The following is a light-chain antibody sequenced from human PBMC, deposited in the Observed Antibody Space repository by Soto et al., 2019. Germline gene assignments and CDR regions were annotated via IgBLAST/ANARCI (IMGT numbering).Light chain of an antibody. J-gene: IGKJ4*01. Sequence: EIVMTQSPATLSVSPGERATLSCRASQSVSSTLAWYQQKPGQAPRLLIYGASTRATGIPARFSGSGSETEFTLTISSLQSEDFAVYYCQQYNDWPPLLTFGGGTKVEIK. V-gene: IGKV3-15*01. CDR2: GAS. CDR1: QSVSST. CDR3: QQYNDWPPLLT.